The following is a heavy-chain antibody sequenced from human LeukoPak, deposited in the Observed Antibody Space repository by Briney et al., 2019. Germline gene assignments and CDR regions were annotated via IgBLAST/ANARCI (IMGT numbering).Heavy chain of an antibody. CDR1: GFTFSSYA. D-gene: IGHD6-13*01. J-gene: IGHJ4*02. V-gene: IGHV3-64D*06. Sequence: PGGSLRLSCSASGFTFSSYAMHWVRQAPGKGLEYVSAISSNGGSTYYADSVKGRFTISRDNSKNTLYLQMSSLRAEDTAVYYCARASMRMTTAGLVDYWGQGTLVTVSS. CDR2: ISSNGGST. CDR3: ARASMRMTTAGLVDY.